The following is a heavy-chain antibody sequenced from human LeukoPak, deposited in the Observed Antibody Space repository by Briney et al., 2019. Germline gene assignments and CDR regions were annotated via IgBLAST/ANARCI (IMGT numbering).Heavy chain of an antibody. CDR1: GYTFTNYG. CDR2: ISAYTGNT. J-gene: IGHJ4*02. CDR3: ARGKIAVADCPGDY. V-gene: IGHV1-18*01. D-gene: IGHD6-19*01. Sequence: GASVKVSCKASGYTFTNYGITWVRQAPGQGLEWTGWISAYTGNTNYAQKLQGRVTMTTDTSTSTAYMELRSLRSDDTAVYYCARGKIAVADCPGDYWGQGTLVTVSS.